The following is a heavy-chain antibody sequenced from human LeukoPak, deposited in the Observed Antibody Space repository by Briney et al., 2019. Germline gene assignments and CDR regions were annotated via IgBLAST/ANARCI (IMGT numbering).Heavy chain of an antibody. CDR3: ARGITIFGVVPSAGDAFDI. D-gene: IGHD3-3*01. V-gene: IGHV1-8*01. CDR1: GYTFTNSD. Sequence: ASVKVSCTASGYTFTNSDINWVRQATGQGPEWMGWINPNSGNPGYAQKFQGRVTITADESTSTAYMELSSLRSEDTAVYYCARGITIFGVVPSAGDAFDIWGQGTMVTVSS. J-gene: IGHJ3*02. CDR2: INPNSGNP.